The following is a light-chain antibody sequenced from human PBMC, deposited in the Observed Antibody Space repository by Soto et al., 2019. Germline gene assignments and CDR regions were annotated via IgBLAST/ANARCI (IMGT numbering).Light chain of an antibody. J-gene: IGLJ2*01. CDR3: HSYDGSLSVVV. CDR2: VNS. CDR1: SSNIGARFG. Sequence: QSVLTQPPSISGAPGQRVTISCTGSSSNIGARFGVHWYQQLPGTAPKLLIYVNSNRPSGVPDRFSGSKSGTSASLAITGLQAEDEADYYCHSYDGSLSVVVFGGGTKLTVL. V-gene: IGLV1-40*01.